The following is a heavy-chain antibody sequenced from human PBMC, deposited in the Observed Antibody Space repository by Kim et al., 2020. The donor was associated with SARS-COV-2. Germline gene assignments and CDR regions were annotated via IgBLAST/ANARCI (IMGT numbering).Heavy chain of an antibody. CDR2: IYYSGST. J-gene: IGHJ3*02. CDR3: ARLYSGSFNDAFDI. Sequence: SETLSLICTVSGGSISSYYWSWIRQPPGKGLEWIGYIYYSGSTNYNPSLKSRVTISVDTSKNQFSLKLSSVTAADTAVYYCARLYSGSFNDAFDIWGQGTMVTVSS. V-gene: IGHV4-59*01. D-gene: IGHD1-26*01. CDR1: GGSISSYY.